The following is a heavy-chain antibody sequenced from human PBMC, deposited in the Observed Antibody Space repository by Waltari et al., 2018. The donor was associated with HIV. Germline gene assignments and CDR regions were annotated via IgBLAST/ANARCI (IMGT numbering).Heavy chain of an antibody. CDR2: IYWDDDK. CDR3: AHRRQSGPTSFLDY. Sequence: HSTLTESGPTLLTPTQTLTLTCTFSGFTISTTGTTVVWFRQTPQKTLEWLALIYWDDDKRYSPSLKKRLTIPRDTSKNQVVLSMTNMDPVDTATYYCAHRRQSGPTSFLDYWGQGILVAVSS. V-gene: IGHV2-5*02. J-gene: IGHJ4*02. CDR1: GFTISTTGTT. D-gene: IGHD3-10*01.